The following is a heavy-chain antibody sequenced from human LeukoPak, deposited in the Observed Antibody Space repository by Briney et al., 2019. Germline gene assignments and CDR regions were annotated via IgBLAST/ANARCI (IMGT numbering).Heavy chain of an antibody. V-gene: IGHV4-59*05. CDR3: ARVPTYYYDSSGGGNWFDP. J-gene: IGHJ5*02. D-gene: IGHD3-22*01. CDR2: IYYSGST. Sequence: PSETLSLTCTVSGGSISSYYWSWLRQPPGKGLEWIGSIYYSGSTYYNPSLKSRVTISVDTSKNQFSLKLSSVTAADTAVYYCARVPTYYYDSSGGGNWFDPWGQGTLVTVSS. CDR1: GGSISSYY.